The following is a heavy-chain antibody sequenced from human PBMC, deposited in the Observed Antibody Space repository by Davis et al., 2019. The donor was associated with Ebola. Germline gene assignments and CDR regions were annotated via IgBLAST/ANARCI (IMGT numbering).Heavy chain of an antibody. CDR2: IYYSGST. CDR1: GGSISSSSYY. CDR3: AGWRGNYYDSSLDL. D-gene: IGHD3-22*01. J-gene: IGHJ5*02. Sequence: MPSETLSLTCTVSGGSISSSSYYWGWIRQPPGKGLEWIGSIYYSGSTYYNPSLKSRVTISVDTSKNQFSLKLSSVTAADTAVYYCAGWRGNYYDSSLDLWGQGTLVTVSS. V-gene: IGHV4-39*01.